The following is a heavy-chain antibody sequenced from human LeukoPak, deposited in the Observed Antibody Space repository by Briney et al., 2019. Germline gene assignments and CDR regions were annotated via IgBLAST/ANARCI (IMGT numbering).Heavy chain of an antibody. V-gene: IGHV1-2*02. D-gene: IGHD2-2*01. CDR2: INPNSGGT. J-gene: IGHJ6*02. Sequence: ASVKVSCKASGYPFTGYYMHWVRQAPGQGLEWMGWINPNSGGTNYAQKFQGRVTMTRDTSISTAYMELSRLTSDDTAVYYCARTRLPAASMDVWGQGTTVTVSS. CDR1: GYPFTGYY. CDR3: ARTRLPAASMDV.